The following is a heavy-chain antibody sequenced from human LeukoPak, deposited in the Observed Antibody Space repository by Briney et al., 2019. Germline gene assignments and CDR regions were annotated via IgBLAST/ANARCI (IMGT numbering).Heavy chain of an antibody. Sequence: PGGSLRLSCAASGFTFSSYWMSWVRQAPGKGLEWVANIKQDGSEKYYVDSVKGRFTISRDNSKNTLYLQMNSLRAEDTAVYYCASSDGVAQGAFDIWGQGTMVTVSS. J-gene: IGHJ3*02. V-gene: IGHV3-7*03. D-gene: IGHD3-3*01. CDR2: IKQDGSEK. CDR3: ASSDGVAQGAFDI. CDR1: GFTFSSYW.